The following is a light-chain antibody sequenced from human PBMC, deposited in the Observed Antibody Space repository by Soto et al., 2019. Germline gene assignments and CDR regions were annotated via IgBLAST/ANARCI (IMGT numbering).Light chain of an antibody. CDR1: QSVSSY. J-gene: IGKJ3*01. CDR3: QRRSNWL. V-gene: IGKV3-11*01. CDR2: DAS. Sequence: EIVLTQSPATLSLSPGARATLSCRASQSVSSYLAWYQQKPGQAPRLLIYDASNRATGIPARFSGSGSGTDFTLTISSREPEDFAVYYCQRRSNWLFGPGTKVELK.